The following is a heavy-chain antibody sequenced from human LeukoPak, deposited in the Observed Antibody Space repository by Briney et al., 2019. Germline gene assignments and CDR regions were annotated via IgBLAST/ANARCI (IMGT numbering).Heavy chain of an antibody. CDR3: ARRSRYCSSTSCPRGAFDI. J-gene: IGHJ3*02. Sequence: GGSLRLSCAASGFTVSSNYMSWVRQAPGKGLEWVSVIYSGGSTYYADSVKGRFTISRDNSKNTLYLQMNSLRAEDTAVYYCARRSRYCSSTSCPRGAFDIWGQGTMVTVSS. CDR2: IYSGGST. D-gene: IGHD2-2*01. V-gene: IGHV3-66*02. CDR1: GFTVSSNY.